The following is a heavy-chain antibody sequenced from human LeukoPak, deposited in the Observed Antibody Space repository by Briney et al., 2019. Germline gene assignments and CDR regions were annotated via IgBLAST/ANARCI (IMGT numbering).Heavy chain of an antibody. CDR1: GGSISSSSYY. CDR3: ARRDYYGSGIDWFDP. J-gene: IGHJ5*02. D-gene: IGHD3-10*01. V-gene: IGHV4-39*01. Sequence: SETLSLTCTVSGGSISSSSYYWGWIRQPPGKGLEWIGSIYYSGSTYYNPSLKIRVTISVDRSKTQFSLKLSSVPAADTAVYYCARRDYYGSGIDWFDPWGQGTLVTVSS. CDR2: IYYSGST.